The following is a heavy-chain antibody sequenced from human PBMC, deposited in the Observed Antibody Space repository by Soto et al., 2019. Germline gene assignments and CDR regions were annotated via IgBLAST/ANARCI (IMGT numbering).Heavy chain of an antibody. D-gene: IGHD3-10*01. Sequence: QVQIQQWGTGLLKPSETLTLTCEVHGESFTGFYWTWIRQPPGKGLEWIGDINHGGGTEYSPSLRSRATMSVDTSKNQFSLSLTSVTASDTAVYYCARGLMVRGSSSYHMDVWDKGTLVTVSS. CDR1: GESFTGFY. V-gene: IGHV4-34*02. J-gene: IGHJ6*03. CDR2: INHGGGT. CDR3: ARGLMVRGSSSYHMDV.